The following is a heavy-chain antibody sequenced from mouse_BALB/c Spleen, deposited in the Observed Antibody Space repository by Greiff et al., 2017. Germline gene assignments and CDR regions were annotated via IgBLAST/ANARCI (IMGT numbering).Heavy chain of an antibody. CDR2: IRNKANGYTT. V-gene: IGHV7-3*02. J-gene: IGHJ2*01. CDR3: ARGNWDVFDD. Sequence: EVHLVESGGGLVQPGGSLRLSCATSGFTFTDYYMSWVRQPPGKALEWLGFIRNKANGYTTEYSASVKGRFTISRDNSQSILYLQMNTLRAEDSATYYCARGNWDVFDDWGQGTTLTVSS. D-gene: IGHD4-1*01. CDR1: GFTFTDYY.